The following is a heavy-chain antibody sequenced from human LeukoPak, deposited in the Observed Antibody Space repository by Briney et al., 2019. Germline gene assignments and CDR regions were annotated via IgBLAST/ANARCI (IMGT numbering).Heavy chain of an antibody. V-gene: IGHV3-73*01. Sequence: AGGSLRLSCAASGFTFSGPAMHWVRQASGKGLEWVGRIRSKANSYATAYAASVKGRFTISRDDSKNTAYLQMNSLKTEDTAVYYCRASHGSGSYPDYWGQGTLVTVSS. CDR1: GFTFSGPA. D-gene: IGHD3-10*01. CDR2: IRSKANSYAT. CDR3: RASHGSGSYPDY. J-gene: IGHJ4*02.